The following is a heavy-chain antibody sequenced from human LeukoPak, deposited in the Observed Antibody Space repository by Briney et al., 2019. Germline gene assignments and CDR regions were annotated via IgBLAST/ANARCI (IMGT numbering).Heavy chain of an antibody. CDR1: GVTFSDYY. J-gene: IGHJ4*02. Sequence: GGSLRLSCAASGVTFSDYYMSWIRQAPGEGLEWVSYISSSGSTIYYADSVKGRFTISRDNAKNSLYLQMNSPRAEDTAVYYCARNPRFAYYDFWSGYEDYWGQGTLVTVSS. CDR3: ARNPRFAYYDFWSGYEDY. D-gene: IGHD3-3*01. V-gene: IGHV3-11*04. CDR2: ISSSGSTI.